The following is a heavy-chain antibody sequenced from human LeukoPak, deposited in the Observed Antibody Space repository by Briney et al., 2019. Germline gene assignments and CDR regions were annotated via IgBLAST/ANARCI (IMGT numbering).Heavy chain of an antibody. D-gene: IGHD3-22*01. CDR3: ARDYYDSSGYRIGGNWFDP. J-gene: IGHJ5*02. CDR1: GYTFTGYY. CDR2: INPNSGGA. Sequence: GASVKVSCKASGYTFTGYYMHWVRQAPGQGLEWMGWINPNSGGANYAQKFQGRVTMTRDTSISTAYMELSRLRSDDTAVYYCARDYYDSSGYRIGGNWFDPWGQGTLVTVSS. V-gene: IGHV1-2*02.